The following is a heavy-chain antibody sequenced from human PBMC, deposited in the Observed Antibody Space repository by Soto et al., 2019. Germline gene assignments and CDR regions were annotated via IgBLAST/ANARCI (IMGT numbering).Heavy chain of an antibody. Sequence: GGSLRLSCAASGFTFSSYGMHWVRQAPGKGLEWVAVISYDGSNKYYADSVKGRFTISRDNSKNTLYLQMNSLRAEDAAVYSCARYCTGGSCSHGFDYWGQGSLVTVSS. V-gene: IGHV3-30*03. CDR3: ARYCTGGSCSHGFDY. CDR1: GFTFSSYG. CDR2: ISYDGSNK. J-gene: IGHJ4*02. D-gene: IGHD2-15*01.